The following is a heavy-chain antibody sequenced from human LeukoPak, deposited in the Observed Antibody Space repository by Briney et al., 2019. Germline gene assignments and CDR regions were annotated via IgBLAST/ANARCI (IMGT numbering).Heavy chain of an antibody. V-gene: IGHV4-38-2*02. D-gene: IGHD4-17*01. J-gene: IGHJ4*02. CDR2: IYHSGST. Sequence: SETLSLTCAVSGYSISSGYYWGWIRQPPGKGLEWIGSIYHSGSTYYNPSLKSRVTISVDTSKNQFSLKLSSVTAADTAAYYCAREGDYGDDWGQGTLVTVSS. CDR3: AREGDYGDD. CDR1: GYSISSGYY.